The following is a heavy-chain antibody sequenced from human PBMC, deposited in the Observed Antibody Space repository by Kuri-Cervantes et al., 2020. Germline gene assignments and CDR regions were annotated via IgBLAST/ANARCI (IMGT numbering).Heavy chain of an antibody. CDR3: ARDPGYYDSSGHQPWYFDL. J-gene: IGHJ2*01. CDR1: GYTFTSYG. CDR2: IIPIFGTA. D-gene: IGHD3-22*01. Sequence: SVKVSCKASGYTFTSYGISWVRQAPGQGLEWMGGIIPIFGTANYAQKFQGRVTITADESTSTAYMELSSLRSEDTAVYYCARDPGYYDSSGHQPWYFDLWGSGTLVTVSS. V-gene: IGHV1-69*13.